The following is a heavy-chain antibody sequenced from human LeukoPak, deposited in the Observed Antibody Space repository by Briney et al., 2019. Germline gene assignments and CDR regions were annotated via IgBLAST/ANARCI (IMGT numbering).Heavy chain of an antibody. Sequence: SETLSLTCTVSGGSISSYYWSWIRQPPGKGLEWIGYVYYSGSTYYNPSLKSRVTMSVDTSKKQFSLKLTSVTTADTAVYYCARGQDLRGSPTIYPFDYWGQGTLVTVSS. J-gene: IGHJ4*02. CDR1: GGSISSYY. V-gene: IGHV4-59*01. D-gene: IGHD3-9*01. CDR3: ARGQDLRGSPTIYPFDY. CDR2: VYYSGST.